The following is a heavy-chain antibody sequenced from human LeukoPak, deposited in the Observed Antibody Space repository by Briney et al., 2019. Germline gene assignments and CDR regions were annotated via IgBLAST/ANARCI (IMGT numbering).Heavy chain of an antibody. CDR2: IYHSGST. CDR3: ARATFITMIVVYYFDY. Sequence: SETLSLTCTVSGYSISSGYYWGWIRQPPGKGLEGIGSIYHSGSTYYNPSLKRRVTISVNTSKNQSSLKLSSVPAADTAVYYCARATFITMIVVYYFDYWGQGTLVTVSS. V-gene: IGHV4-38-2*02. J-gene: IGHJ4*02. D-gene: IGHD3-22*01. CDR1: GYSISSGYY.